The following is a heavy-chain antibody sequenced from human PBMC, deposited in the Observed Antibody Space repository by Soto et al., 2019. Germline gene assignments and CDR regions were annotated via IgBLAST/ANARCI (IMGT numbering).Heavy chain of an antibody. J-gene: IGHJ4*02. Sequence: QVQLVQSGAEVKKPGSSVKVSCKASGGTFSSYAISWVRQAPGQGLEWMGGIIPIFGTANYAQKFQGRVTITADESTSTAYMELSSLRSEDTAVYYCARDAGMSFGGVIVDADLRRWGQGTLVTVSS. CDR3: ARDAGMSFGGVIVDADLRR. CDR1: GGTFSSYA. D-gene: IGHD3-16*02. CDR2: IIPIFGTA. V-gene: IGHV1-69*01.